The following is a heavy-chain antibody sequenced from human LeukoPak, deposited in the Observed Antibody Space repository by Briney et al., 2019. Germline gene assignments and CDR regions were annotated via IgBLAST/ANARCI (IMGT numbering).Heavy chain of an antibody. Sequence: PSETLSLTWTVSGDSISSYYGSWIRQPPRKGQEWIGYIYYSGSTNYNPSLKSRVTISVDTSKNQFSLKLSSVTAADTAVYYCARAGYSYGPYYFDYWGQGTLVTVSS. CDR2: IYYSGST. D-gene: IGHD5-18*01. CDR3: ARAGYSYGPYYFDY. CDR1: GDSISSYY. V-gene: IGHV4-59*01. J-gene: IGHJ4*02.